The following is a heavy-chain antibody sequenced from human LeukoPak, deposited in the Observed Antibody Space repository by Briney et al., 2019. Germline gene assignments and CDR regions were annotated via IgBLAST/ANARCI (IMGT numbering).Heavy chain of an antibody. V-gene: IGHV3-64D*06. CDR3: VRWDSNRYEY. CDR2: ISGNGGST. Sequence: PGGSLRLFCSASGFTFSSYAMHWVRQAPGKGLEYVSAISGNGGSTYYADSVKGRFTISRDNSKNMLYLQMSSLRPEETAVYYCVRWDSNRYEYWGQGTLVTVSS. CDR1: GFTFSSYA. J-gene: IGHJ4*02. D-gene: IGHD5-24*01.